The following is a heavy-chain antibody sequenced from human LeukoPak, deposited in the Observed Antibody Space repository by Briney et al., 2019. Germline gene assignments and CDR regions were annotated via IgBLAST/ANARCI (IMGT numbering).Heavy chain of an antibody. J-gene: IGHJ4*02. CDR2: INPNSGGT. CDR1: GYTFTGYY. V-gene: IGHV1-2*02. CDR3: VTVEY. Sequence: GASVKVSCKASGYTFTGYYMHWLRQPPGQGLEWMGWINPNSGGTNNAQKFQGRVTMTRDTSISKADMDLSRLRSDDTAVYYCVTVEYWGQGTLVTVSS.